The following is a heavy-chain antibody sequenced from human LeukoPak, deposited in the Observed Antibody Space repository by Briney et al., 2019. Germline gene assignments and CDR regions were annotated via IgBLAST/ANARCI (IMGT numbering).Heavy chain of an antibody. CDR1: GGSISSGGYS. J-gene: IGHJ3*02. CDR3: ARGNRAAFDI. Sequence: PSETLSLTCAVSGGSISSGGYSWSWIRQPPGEGLEWIGYIYHSGSTYYNPSLKSRVTISVDRSKNQFSLKLSSVTAADTAVYYCARGNRAAFDIWGQGTMVTVSS. CDR2: IYHSGST. V-gene: IGHV4-30-2*01.